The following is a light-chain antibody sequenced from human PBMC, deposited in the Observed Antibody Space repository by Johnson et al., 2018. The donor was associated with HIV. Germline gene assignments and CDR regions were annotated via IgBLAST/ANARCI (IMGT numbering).Light chain of an antibody. CDR3: ETWDSSLSGV. CDR1: SSNIGNNY. V-gene: IGLV1-51*02. J-gene: IGLJ1*01. Sequence: QSVLTQSPSVSAAPGQKVTISCSGSSSNIGNNYVSWYQQLPGTAPKLIMYENNKRPSGIPDRFYGSKSGTSATLGITGLQTGDEADYYCETWDSSLSGVFGTGTKVTVL. CDR2: ENN.